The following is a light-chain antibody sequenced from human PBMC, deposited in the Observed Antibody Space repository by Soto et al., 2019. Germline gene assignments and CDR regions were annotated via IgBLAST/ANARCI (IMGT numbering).Light chain of an antibody. J-gene: IGLJ1*01. Sequence: QSALTQPASVSGSPGQSITISCTGNSSDVGGYNYVSWYQQHPGKAPKLMIYDVSNRPSGVSTRFSVSKSGNTASLTISGLQAEDEADYYCSSYTSSSTLYVFGTGTKLTVL. V-gene: IGLV2-14*01. CDR3: SSYTSSSTLYV. CDR2: DVS. CDR1: SSDVGGYNY.